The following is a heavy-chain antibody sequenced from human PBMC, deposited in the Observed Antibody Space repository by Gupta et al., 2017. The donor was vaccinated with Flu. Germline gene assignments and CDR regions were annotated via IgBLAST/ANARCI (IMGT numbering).Heavy chain of an antibody. CDR3: ARSAMVAGNNWFFAL. D-gene: IGHD5-18*01. CDR1: GFSFSDYG. J-gene: IGHJ2*01. Sequence: VELEESGGGVVQPERSLRLSCAASGFSFSDYGMNWVRQTPGKGLEWLAVISFDGSSLFYADSVRGRFTISRDNSKYTVYLQLNTARVEDTALYYCARSAMVAGNNWFFALWGRGTLVTVSS. CDR2: ISFDGSSL. V-gene: IGHV3-33*08.